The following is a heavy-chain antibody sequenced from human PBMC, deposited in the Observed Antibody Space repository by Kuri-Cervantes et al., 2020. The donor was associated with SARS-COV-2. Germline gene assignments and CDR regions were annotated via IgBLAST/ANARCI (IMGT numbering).Heavy chain of an antibody. Sequence: GESLKISCAASGFTFSYYYMSGVRQAPGKGLEWVSAISGIGGSTYYADSVKGRFTISRDNSKNTLYLQMNSLRAEDTAVYYCATSYFAKRYCSSTSCYSPFDYWGQGTLVTVSS. CDR3: ATSYFAKRYCSSTSCYSPFDY. CDR2: ISGIGGST. V-gene: IGHV3-23*01. CDR1: GFTFSYYY. D-gene: IGHD2-2*02. J-gene: IGHJ4*02.